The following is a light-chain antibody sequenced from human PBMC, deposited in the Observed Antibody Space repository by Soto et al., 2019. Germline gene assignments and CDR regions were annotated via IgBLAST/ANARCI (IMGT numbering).Light chain of an antibody. CDR3: QQYNSSTCT. CDR2: HAS. Sequence: DIQVTQSPSALSASVGDIVTITGRASQSIGTWLAWYQQKPGKAPIVLIYHASSLESGVPSRFSGSVSGTEFTLTISSLQPDDFATYYCQQYNSSTCTFGQGTKVDIK. V-gene: IGKV1-5*01. J-gene: IGKJ1*01. CDR1: QSIGTW.